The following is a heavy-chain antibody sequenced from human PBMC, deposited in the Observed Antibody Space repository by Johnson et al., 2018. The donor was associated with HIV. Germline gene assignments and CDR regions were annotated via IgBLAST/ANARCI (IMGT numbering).Heavy chain of an antibody. CDR1: GFTFSDYY. Sequence: QVQLVESGGGLVKPGGSLRLSCAASGFTFSDYYMTWIRQTPGKGLEWVSYISRSGTTVYYADSVRGRFTSSRDNTKHSLYLQMNSLRAEDTAVYYCARRTVVTPGAFDIWGQGTMVTVSS. D-gene: IGHD4-23*01. J-gene: IGHJ3*02. V-gene: IGHV3-11*04. CDR3: ARRTVVTPGAFDI. CDR2: ISRSGTTV.